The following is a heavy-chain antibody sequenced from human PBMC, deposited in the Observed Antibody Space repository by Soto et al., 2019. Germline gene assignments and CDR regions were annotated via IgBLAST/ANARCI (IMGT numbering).Heavy chain of an antibody. CDR3: ARDSSGAYNWNGGYFDL. D-gene: IGHD1-20*01. CDR2: IGTAGDT. CDR1: GFTFSSYD. Sequence: GGSLRLSCAASGFTFSSYDMHWVRQATGKGLEWVSAIGTAGDTYYPGSVKGRFTISRENAKNSLYLQMNSLRAGDTAVYYCARDSSGAYNWNGGYFDLWGRGTLVTVSS. V-gene: IGHV3-13*01. J-gene: IGHJ2*01.